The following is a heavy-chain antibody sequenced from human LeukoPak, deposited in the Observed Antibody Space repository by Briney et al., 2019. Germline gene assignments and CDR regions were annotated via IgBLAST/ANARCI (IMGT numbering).Heavy chain of an antibody. CDR1: GGSISSSYY. CDR3: ARHEFVGATVFDY. V-gene: IGHV4-39*01. Sequence: SETLSLTCTVSGGSISSSYYWGWIRQPPGKGLEWIGSIYYSGSTYYNPSLKSRVTISVDTSKNQFSLKLSSVTAADTAVYYCARHEFVGATVFDYWGQGTLVTVSS. J-gene: IGHJ4*02. CDR2: IYYSGST. D-gene: IGHD1-26*01.